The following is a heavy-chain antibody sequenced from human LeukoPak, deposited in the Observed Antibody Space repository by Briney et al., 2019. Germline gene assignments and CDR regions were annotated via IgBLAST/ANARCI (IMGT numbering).Heavy chain of an antibody. J-gene: IGHJ4*02. D-gene: IGHD5-18*01. CDR2: ISGSGGST. V-gene: IGHV3-23*01. Sequence: GGSLRLSCAASGFTFSSYGMSWVRQAPGKGLEWVSAISGSGGSTYYADSVKGRFTISRDNSKNTLYLQSNSLRAEDTAVYYCAKGEGGYRYEIFDYWGQGTLVTVSS. CDR3: AKGEGGYRYEIFDY. CDR1: GFTFSSYG.